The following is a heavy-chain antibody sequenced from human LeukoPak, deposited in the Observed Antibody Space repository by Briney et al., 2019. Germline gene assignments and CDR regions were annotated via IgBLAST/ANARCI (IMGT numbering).Heavy chain of an antibody. CDR1: GFTFSSYA. D-gene: IGHD6-13*01. CDR3: ARDHGYSSSGSGFDY. Sequence: GGSLRLSCAASGFTFSSYAMSWVRQAPGKGLEWVSAISGSGGSTYYADSVKGRFTISRDNSKNTLYLQMNSLRAEDTALYYCARDHGYSSSGSGFDYWGQGTLVTVSS. V-gene: IGHV3-23*01. J-gene: IGHJ4*02. CDR2: ISGSGGST.